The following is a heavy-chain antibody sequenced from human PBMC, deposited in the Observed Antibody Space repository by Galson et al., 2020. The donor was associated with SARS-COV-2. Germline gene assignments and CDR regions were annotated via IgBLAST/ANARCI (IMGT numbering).Heavy chain of an antibody. D-gene: IGHD6-13*01. J-gene: IGHJ4*02. CDR2: ISYDGSNK. Sequence: QASETLSLTCAASGFTFSSYAMHWVRQAPGKGLEWVAVISYDGSNKYYADSVKGRFTISRDNSKNTLYLQMNSLRAEDTAVYYCARDVGIAAPGSEGFDYWGQGTLVTVSS. CDR1: GFTFSSYA. V-gene: IGHV3-30*04. CDR3: ARDVGIAAPGSEGFDY.